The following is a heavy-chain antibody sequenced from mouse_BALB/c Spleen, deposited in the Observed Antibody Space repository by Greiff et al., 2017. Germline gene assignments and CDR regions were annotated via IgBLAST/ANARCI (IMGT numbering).Heavy chain of an antibody. Sequence: QVQLQQSAAELARPGASVKMSCKASGYTFTSYTMHWVKQRPGQGLEWIGYINPSSGYTEYNQKFKDKTTLTADKSSSTSYMQLSSLTSEDSADYYGAREGIDAMDYWGQGTSVTVSS. J-gene: IGHJ4*01. CDR3: AREGIDAMDY. CDR2: INPSSGYT. V-gene: IGHV1-4*02. CDR1: GYTFTSYT. D-gene: IGHD6-1*01.